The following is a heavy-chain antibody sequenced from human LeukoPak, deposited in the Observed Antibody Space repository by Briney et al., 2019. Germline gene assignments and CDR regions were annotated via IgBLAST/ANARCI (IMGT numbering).Heavy chain of an antibody. D-gene: IGHD3-10*01. V-gene: IGHV3-7*01. CDR2: IKQDGSEK. Sequence: PGGSLRLSCAASGFTFSSYWMSWVRQAPGKGLEWVANIKQDGSEKYYVDSVKGRFTISRDNSKNTLYLQMNSLRAEDTAVYYCAKDLRGVKLVGHDYWGQGTLVTVSS. CDR3: AKDLRGVKLVGHDY. J-gene: IGHJ4*02. CDR1: GFTFSSYW.